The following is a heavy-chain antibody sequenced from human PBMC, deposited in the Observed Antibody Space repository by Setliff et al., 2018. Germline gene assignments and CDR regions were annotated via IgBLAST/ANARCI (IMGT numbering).Heavy chain of an antibody. CDR1: GFTFSSYA. V-gene: IGHV3-23*01. D-gene: IGHD2-2*01. CDR2: ISGSGGST. J-gene: IGHJ5*02. Sequence: GSLRLSCAASGFTFSSYAMSWVRQAPGKGLEWVSAISGSGGSTYYADSVKGRFTISRDNSKNTLYLQMNSLRAEDTAVYYCAKDRWDLVVVVPAAIGTWGQGTLVTVSS. CDR3: AKDRWDLVVVVPAAIGT.